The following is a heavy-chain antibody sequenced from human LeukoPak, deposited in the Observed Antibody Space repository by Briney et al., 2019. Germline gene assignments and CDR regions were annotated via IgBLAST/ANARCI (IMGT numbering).Heavy chain of an antibody. J-gene: IGHJ4*02. D-gene: IGHD4-17*01. CDR1: GFTFSTYT. CDR2: SIGSGGSA. CDR3: AKDDYGDSDY. Sequence: GGSLRLSCVASGFTFSTYTMNWIRQAPGKGLEWVSGSIGSGGSAFYADSVKGRFSISRDNSKNTLYLQMNSLRAEDTAVYYCAKDDYGDSDYWGQGTLVTVSS. V-gene: IGHV3-23*01.